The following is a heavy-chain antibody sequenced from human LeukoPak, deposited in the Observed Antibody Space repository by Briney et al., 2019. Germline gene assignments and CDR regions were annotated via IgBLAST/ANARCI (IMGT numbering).Heavy chain of an antibody. CDR2: ISAYNGNT. D-gene: IGHD2-2*01. V-gene: IGHV1-18*01. J-gene: IGHJ6*03. CDR1: GYTFTSYG. CDR3: ARDGHCSSTSCYVPHYYYYYMDV. Sequence: GASVTVSCKASGYTFTSYGISWVRQAPGQGLEWMGWISAYNGNTNYAQKLQGRVTMITDTSTSTAYMELRSLRSDNTAVYYCARDGHCSSTSCYVPHYYYYYMDVWGKGTTVTVSS.